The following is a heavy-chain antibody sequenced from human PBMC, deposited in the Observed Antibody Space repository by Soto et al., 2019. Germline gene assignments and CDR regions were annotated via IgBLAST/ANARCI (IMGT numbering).Heavy chain of an antibody. CDR2: IIPILGIA. CDR1: GGTFSSYT. V-gene: IGHV1-69*02. Sequence: QVQLVQSGAEVKKPGSSVKVSCKASGGTFSSYTISWVRQAPGQGLEWMGRIIPILGIANYAQKFQGRVTITADKPTSTAYMELSSLRSEDTAVYYCASPRQDIVVVPAAGAEYFQHWGQGTLVTVSS. CDR3: ASPRQDIVVVPAAGAEYFQH. D-gene: IGHD2-2*01. J-gene: IGHJ1*01.